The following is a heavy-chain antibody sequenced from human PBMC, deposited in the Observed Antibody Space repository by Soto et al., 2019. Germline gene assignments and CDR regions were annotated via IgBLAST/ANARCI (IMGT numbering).Heavy chain of an antibody. V-gene: IGHV3-11*01. CDR2: ISSSGSTI. CDR1: ALSFSDHY. CDR3: ARDNTAMEN. J-gene: IGHJ4*02. Sequence: LRLSCAASALSFSDHYMSWIRQAPGKGLDWVSYISSSGSTIYYADSVKGRFTISRDNAKSSLYLQMNSLRAEDTAVYYCARDNTAMENWGQGTLVTVSS. D-gene: IGHD5-18*01.